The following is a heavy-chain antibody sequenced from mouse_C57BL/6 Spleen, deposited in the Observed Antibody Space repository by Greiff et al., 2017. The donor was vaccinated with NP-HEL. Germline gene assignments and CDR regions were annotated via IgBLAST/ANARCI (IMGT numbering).Heavy chain of an antibody. CDR3: AREDYYGSSYDAMDY. CDR2: ISDGGSYT. D-gene: IGHD1-1*01. CDR1: GFTFSSYA. V-gene: IGHV5-4*01. J-gene: IGHJ4*01. Sequence: EVQGVESGGGLVKPGGSLKLSCAASGFTFSSYAMSWVRQTPEKRLEWVATISDGGSYTYYPDNVKGRFTISRDNAKNNLYLQMGHLKSEDTAMYYCAREDYYGSSYDAMDYWGQGTSVTVSS.